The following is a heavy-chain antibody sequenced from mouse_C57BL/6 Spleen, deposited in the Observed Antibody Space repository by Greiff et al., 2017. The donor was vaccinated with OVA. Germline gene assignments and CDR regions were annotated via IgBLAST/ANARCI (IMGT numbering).Heavy chain of an antibody. J-gene: IGHJ2*01. CDR2: ISSGSSNI. CDR1: GFTFSDYG. V-gene: IGHV5-17*01. CDR3: AGGVFFDY. Sequence: EVKLVESGGGLVKPGGSLKLSCAASGFTFSDYGMHWVRQAPEKGLEWVAYISSGSSNIYYEDTVKGRFTLSRDNAKNTIFLQMTSLMYEDPAMYYCAGGVFFDYWGQGTTLTVSS.